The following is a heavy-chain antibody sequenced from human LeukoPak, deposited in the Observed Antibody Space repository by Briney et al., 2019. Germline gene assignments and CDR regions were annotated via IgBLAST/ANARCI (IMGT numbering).Heavy chain of an antibody. CDR1: GFTFSSYA. V-gene: IGHV3-23*01. CDR2: ISGSGGST. Sequence: GGSLRLSCAASGFTFSSYAMSWVRQAPGKGLEWVSAISGSGGSTYYADSVKGRFTISRDNSKNTLYLQMNSLRAEDTAVYYCAKGCSGGSCYPTYHGMDVWGQGTTVTVSS. D-gene: IGHD2-15*01. CDR3: AKGCSGGSCYPTYHGMDV. J-gene: IGHJ6*02.